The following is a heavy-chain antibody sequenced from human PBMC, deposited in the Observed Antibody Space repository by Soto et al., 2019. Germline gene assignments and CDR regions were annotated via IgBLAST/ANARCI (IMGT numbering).Heavy chain of an antibody. CDR3: ARVRFSGSYSSFDY. CDR1: GGSISSYY. D-gene: IGHD3-10*01. J-gene: IGHJ4*02. V-gene: IGHV4-59*01. Sequence: SETLSLTCTVSGGSISSYYWSWIRQPPGKGLEWIGYIYYSGSTNFNPSLKSRVTISVDTSKNQFSLKLTSVTAADTAVYYCARVRFSGSYSSFDYWGQGTLVTVSS. CDR2: IYYSGST.